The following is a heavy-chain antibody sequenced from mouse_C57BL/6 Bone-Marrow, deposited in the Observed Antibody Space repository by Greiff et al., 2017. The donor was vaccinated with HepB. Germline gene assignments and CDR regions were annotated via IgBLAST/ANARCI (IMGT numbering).Heavy chain of an antibody. CDR1: GYSFTSYY. V-gene: IGHV1-66*01. J-gene: IGHJ3*01. D-gene: IGHD2-10*02. CDR3: ARGGYGNYVAY. Sequence: QVQLQQSGPELVKPGASVKISCKASGYSFTSYYIHWVKQRPGQGLEWIGWIYPGSGNTKYNEKFKGKATLTADTSSSTAYMQLSSLTSEDSAVYYCARGGYGNYVAYWGQGTLVTVSA. CDR2: IYPGSGNT.